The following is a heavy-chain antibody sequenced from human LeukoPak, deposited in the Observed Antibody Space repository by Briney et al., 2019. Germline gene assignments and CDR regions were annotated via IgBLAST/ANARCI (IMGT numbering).Heavy chain of an antibody. V-gene: IGHV4-34*01. CDR2: INHRGTT. CDR1: GDSFSGYY. J-gene: IGHJ4*02. Sequence: PSETLSLTCAVYGDSFSGYYWSWIRQPPGKGLEWIAEINHRGTTHYNPSLKSRVNISADTSKNQFSLHLDSVTAADTAVYYCARSWAGMYYPFYYFDYWGRGTLVSVSS. D-gene: IGHD1-26*01. CDR3: ARSWAGMYYPFYYFDY.